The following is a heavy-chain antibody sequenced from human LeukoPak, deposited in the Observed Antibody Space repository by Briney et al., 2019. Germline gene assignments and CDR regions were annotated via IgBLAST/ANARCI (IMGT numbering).Heavy chain of an antibody. CDR2: MNPNSGNT. D-gene: IGHD4-17*01. V-gene: IGHV1-8*01. J-gene: IGHJ5*02. CDR3: ARDLGGDYGDYGWNWFDP. CDR1: GYTFTSYD. Sequence: ASVKVSCKASGYTFTSYDINWVRQATGQGLEWMGWMNPNSGNTGYAQKFQGRVTMTRNTSISTAYMELSSLRSEDTAVYYCARDLGGDYGDYGWNWFDPWGQGTLVTVSS.